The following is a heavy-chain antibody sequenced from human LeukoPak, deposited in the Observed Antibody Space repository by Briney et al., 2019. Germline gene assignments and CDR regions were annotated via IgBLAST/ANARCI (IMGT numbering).Heavy chain of an antibody. CDR1: GFTFSSYG. J-gene: IGHJ6*02. CDR2: ISYDGSNK. CDR3: AKGSLFYGMDV. Sequence: GRSLRLSCAASGFTFSSYGMHWVRQAPGKGLEWVAVISYDGSNKYYADSVKGRFNISRDNSKNTLYLQMNSLRAEDTAVYYCAKGSLFYGMDVWGQGTTVTVSS. V-gene: IGHV3-30*18.